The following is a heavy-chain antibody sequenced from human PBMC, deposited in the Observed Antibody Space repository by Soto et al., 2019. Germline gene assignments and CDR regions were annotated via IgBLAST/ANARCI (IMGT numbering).Heavy chain of an antibody. CDR1: GFTFSSYA. D-gene: IGHD3-10*01. CDR2: ISGSGGST. J-gene: IGHJ4*02. Sequence: EVQLLESGGGLVQPGGSLRLSCAASGFTFSSYAMSWVRQAPGKGLEWVSAISGSGGSTYYADSVKGRFTISRDNSKNPLYLQMNSLRAEDTAVYYCAKDNPLDVGYGSGGYYVNDYWGQGTLVTVSS. CDR3: AKDNPLDVGYGSGGYYVNDY. V-gene: IGHV3-23*01.